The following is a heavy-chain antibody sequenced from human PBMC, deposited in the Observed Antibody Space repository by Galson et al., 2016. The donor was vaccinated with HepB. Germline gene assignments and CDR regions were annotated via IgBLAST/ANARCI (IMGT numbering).Heavy chain of an antibody. J-gene: IGHJ4*02. CDR3: ARGSSGTHSTFDY. D-gene: IGHD3-10*01. V-gene: IGHV4-59*01. Sequence: SETLSLTCTVSGGSIISYYWSWIRQSPGKGLECIGYIYYSGSTNYNPSLNSRATMSVDTSKNQFSLKLYSVTAADTAVYYCARGSSGTHSTFDYWGQGTLVTVPS. CDR1: GGSIISYY. CDR2: IYYSGST.